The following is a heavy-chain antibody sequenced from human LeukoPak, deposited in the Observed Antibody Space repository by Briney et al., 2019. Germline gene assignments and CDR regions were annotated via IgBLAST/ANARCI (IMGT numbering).Heavy chain of an antibody. Sequence: ASVKVSCKASGYTFTGYYMHWVRQAPGQGLEWMGWINPNSGGTNYAQKFQGRVTMTRDTSISTAYMELSRLRSDDTAVYYCARDYYYDSSGYYYADYYYYYMDVWGKGTTVTISS. CDR2: INPNSGGT. J-gene: IGHJ6*03. V-gene: IGHV1-2*02. CDR3: ARDYYYDSSGYYYADYYYYYMDV. CDR1: GYTFTGYY. D-gene: IGHD3-22*01.